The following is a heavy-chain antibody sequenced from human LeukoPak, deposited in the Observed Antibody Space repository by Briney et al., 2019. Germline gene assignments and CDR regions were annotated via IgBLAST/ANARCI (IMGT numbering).Heavy chain of an antibody. J-gene: IGHJ4*02. D-gene: IGHD3-22*01. CDR2: IRNKANTYAT. CDR1: GFIFSGSA. CDR3: TRRSSDDSSGYYI. V-gene: IGHV3-73*01. Sequence: GGSLRLSCAASGFIFSGSAMHWVRQASGKGLEWVGRIRNKANTYATAYSTSVKGRFTIPRDDSKNTAYLQMNSLKTEDTAVYYCTRRSSDDSSGYYIWGQGTLVTVSS.